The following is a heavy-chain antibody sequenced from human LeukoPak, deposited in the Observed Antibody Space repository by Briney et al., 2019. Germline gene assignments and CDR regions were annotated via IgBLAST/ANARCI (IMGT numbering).Heavy chain of an antibody. V-gene: IGHV3-23*01. CDR1: GFTFSSYA. CDR3: AKPSYYDSSGYYGRTIFDY. Sequence: VGSLRLSCAASGFTFSSYAMSWVRQAPGKGLEWVSAISGSGGSTYYADSVKGRFTISRDNSKNTLYLQMNSLRAEDTAVYYCAKPSYYDSSGYYGRTIFDYWGQGTLVTVSS. D-gene: IGHD3-22*01. CDR2: ISGSGGST. J-gene: IGHJ4*02.